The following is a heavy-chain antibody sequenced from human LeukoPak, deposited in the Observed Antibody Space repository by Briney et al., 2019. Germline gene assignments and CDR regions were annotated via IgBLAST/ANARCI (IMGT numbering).Heavy chain of an antibody. Sequence: SETLSLTCAVSGGSISSSNWWSWVRQPPGKGLGWIGEIYHSGSTNYNPSLKSRVTISVDKSKNQFSLKLSSVTAADTAVYYCASNADSSGYYYGYWGQGTLVTVSS. CDR1: GGSISSSNW. D-gene: IGHD3-22*01. CDR3: ASNADSSGYYYGY. CDR2: IYHSGST. V-gene: IGHV4-4*02. J-gene: IGHJ4*02.